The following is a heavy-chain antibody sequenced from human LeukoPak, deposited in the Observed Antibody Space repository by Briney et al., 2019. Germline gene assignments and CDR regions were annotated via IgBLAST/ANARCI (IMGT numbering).Heavy chain of an antibody. CDR3: AKVPYGSGSYSTLDY. Sequence: ADSVKGRFTISRDNAKNSLYLQMNSLRVEDTAVYYCAKVPYGSGSYSTLDYWGQGTLVTVSS. D-gene: IGHD3-10*01. J-gene: IGHJ4*02. V-gene: IGHV3-11*05.